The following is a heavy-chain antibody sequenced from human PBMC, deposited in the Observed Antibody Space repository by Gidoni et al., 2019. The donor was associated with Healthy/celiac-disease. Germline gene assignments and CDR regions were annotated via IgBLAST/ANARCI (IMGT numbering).Heavy chain of an antibody. Sequence: EVQLLASGGGLVQPGGSLRLSCAASGFPFSRYAMRWVRQAPGKGLEWVAAISGSGGSTDDADSVKGRFTISRDNSKNTLYLQMNSLRAEDTAVYYCAKDLTYATYYYDSSGYYTSYGMDVWGQGTTVTVSS. CDR2: ISGSGGST. D-gene: IGHD3-22*01. CDR3: AKDLTYATYYYDSSGYYTSYGMDV. V-gene: IGHV3-23*01. J-gene: IGHJ6*02. CDR1: GFPFSRYA.